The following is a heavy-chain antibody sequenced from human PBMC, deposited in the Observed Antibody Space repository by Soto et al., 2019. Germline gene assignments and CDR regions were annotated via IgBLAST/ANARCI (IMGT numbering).Heavy chain of an antibody. Sequence: PGGSLRLSCAASGFTFSSYSMNWVRQAPGKGLEWVSYISSSSSTIYYADSVKGRFPISRDNAKNSLYLQMNSLRDEDTAVYYCARDIQWDIVVVPAARNWFDPWGQGTLVTVSS. D-gene: IGHD2-2*01. CDR2: ISSSSSTI. CDR3: ARDIQWDIVVVPAARNWFDP. CDR1: GFTFSSYS. J-gene: IGHJ5*02. V-gene: IGHV3-48*02.